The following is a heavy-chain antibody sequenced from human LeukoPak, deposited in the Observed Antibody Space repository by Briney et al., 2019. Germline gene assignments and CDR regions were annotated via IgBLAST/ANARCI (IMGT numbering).Heavy chain of an antibody. CDR3: ARVAFKEAGSEFDP. J-gene: IGHJ5*02. CDR1: GFTFSSYW. V-gene: IGHV3-74*01. D-gene: IGHD6-19*01. CDR2: INSDGSST. Sequence: GGSLTLTCSASGFTFSSYWMHWVRQPPGKGLVWVSRINSDGSSTSYAASVKGRFTISSANAKNTLLLQMNILRAEDAAEYYCARVAFKEAGSEFDPWGQGTMVTVSS.